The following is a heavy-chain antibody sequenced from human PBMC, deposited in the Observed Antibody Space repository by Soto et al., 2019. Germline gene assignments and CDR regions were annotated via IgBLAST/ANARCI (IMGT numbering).Heavy chain of an antibody. D-gene: IGHD4-17*01. CDR2: IVVGSGNT. Sequence: SVKVSCKASGFTFTSSAVQWVRQARGQRLEWIGWIVVGSGNTNYAQKFQERVTITRDMSTSTAYMELSSLRSEDTAVYYCAAALRYGDYGYWGQGNLVTASS. CDR1: GFTFTSSA. J-gene: IGHJ4*02. CDR3: AAALRYGDYGY. V-gene: IGHV1-58*01.